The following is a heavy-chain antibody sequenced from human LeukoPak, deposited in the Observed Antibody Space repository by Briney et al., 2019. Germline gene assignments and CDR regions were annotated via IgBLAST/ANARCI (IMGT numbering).Heavy chain of an antibody. V-gene: IGHV4-59*01. Sequence: PSEALSLTCTVSGGSINNYYGIWIRQSPGKGLEWIAYIYYSGSTNYNPSLESRVTISVDTSNNQFSLKLSSVTAADTAVYFCARVSNDYSGNGAFDIWGQGTMVTVSS. J-gene: IGHJ3*02. CDR2: IYYSGST. CDR3: ARVSNDYSGNGAFDI. CDR1: GGSINNYY. D-gene: IGHD4-23*01.